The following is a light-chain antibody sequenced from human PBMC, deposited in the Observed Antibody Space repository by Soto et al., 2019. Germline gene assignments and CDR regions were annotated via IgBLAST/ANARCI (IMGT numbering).Light chain of an antibody. J-gene: IGKJ2*01. Sequence: DLQMTQSPSTLSASVGDRVTITCRASQSISSWLAWYQHKPGKAHKLLLDDASSLESGVPSRFSGSGSGTEFTLTISSLQPDAFATYYCQQYNSYPYTFGQGTKLEIK. CDR2: DAS. CDR1: QSISSW. V-gene: IGKV1-5*01. CDR3: QQYNSYPYT.